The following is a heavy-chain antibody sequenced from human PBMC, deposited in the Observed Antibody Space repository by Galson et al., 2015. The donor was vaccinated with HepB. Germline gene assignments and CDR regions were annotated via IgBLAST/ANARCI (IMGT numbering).Heavy chain of an antibody. V-gene: IGHV3-9*01. CDR1: GFTFDDYA. CDR2: ISWNSGVM. J-gene: IGHJ3*01. CDR3: AKGSIVGANAFDF. D-gene: IGHD1-26*01. Sequence: SLRLSCAASGFTFDDYAMHWVRQAPGKGLDWVSGISWNSGVMAYADSVKGRFIISRDNGKNSLYLQMTSLRADDTALYYCAKGSIVGANAFDFWGQGTMVTVSS.